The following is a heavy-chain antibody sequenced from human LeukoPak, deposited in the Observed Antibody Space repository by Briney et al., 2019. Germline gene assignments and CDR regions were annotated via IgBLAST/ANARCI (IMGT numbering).Heavy chain of an antibody. CDR1: GGTFSSYG. V-gene: IGHV1-18*01. D-gene: IGHD3-22*01. J-gene: IGHJ4*02. CDR2: ISAYNGNT. Sequence: ASVKVSCKASGGTFSSYGISWVRQAPGQGLEWMGWISAYNGNTNYAQKLQGRVTMTTDTSTSTAYMELRSLRSDDTAVYYCARDLRITMIVVVKEDYFDYWGQGTLVTVSS. CDR3: ARDLRITMIVVVKEDYFDY.